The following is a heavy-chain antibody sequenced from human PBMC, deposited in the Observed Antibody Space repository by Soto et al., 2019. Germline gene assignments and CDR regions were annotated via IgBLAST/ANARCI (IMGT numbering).Heavy chain of an antibody. CDR2: IVVGSGDT. J-gene: IGHJ3*02. CDR1: GFTFTSSA. V-gene: IGHV1-58*02. CDR3: ARGLGYCISTSCYQGAFDI. Sequence: SVKVSCKASGFTFTSSAMQWVRQARGQRLEWIGWIVVGSGDTNYAQKFQERVTITRDMSTSTAYMELSSLRSEDTAVYYCARGLGYCISTSCYQGAFDIWGQGTMVTVSS. D-gene: IGHD2-2*01.